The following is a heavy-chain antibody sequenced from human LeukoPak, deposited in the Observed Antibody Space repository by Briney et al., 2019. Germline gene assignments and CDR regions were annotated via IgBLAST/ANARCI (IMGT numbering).Heavy chain of an antibody. CDR2: ISGSGGST. CDR1: GFTFSSYG. Sequence: GGSLRLSCAASGFTFSSYGMSWVRQAPGKGLEWVSAISGSGGSTYYADSVKGRFTISRDNSKNTLYLQMNSLRAEDTAVYYCARAPGTTHYYYYMDVWGKGTTVTVSS. CDR3: ARAPGTTHYYYYMDV. D-gene: IGHD1-7*01. J-gene: IGHJ6*03. V-gene: IGHV3-23*01.